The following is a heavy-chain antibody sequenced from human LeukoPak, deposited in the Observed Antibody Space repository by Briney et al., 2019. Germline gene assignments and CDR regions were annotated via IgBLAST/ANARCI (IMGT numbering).Heavy chain of an antibody. Sequence: SVKVSCKASGGTFSSYAISWVRQAPGQGLEWMGGIIPIFGTANYAQKFQGRVTITAGESTSTAYMELSSLRSEDTAVYYCASRLPAPHCSGGSCYFQDYYYYGMDVWGQGTTVTVSS. CDR2: IIPIFGTA. V-gene: IGHV1-69*13. D-gene: IGHD2-15*01. J-gene: IGHJ6*02. CDR1: GGTFSSYA. CDR3: ASRLPAPHCSGGSCYFQDYYYYGMDV.